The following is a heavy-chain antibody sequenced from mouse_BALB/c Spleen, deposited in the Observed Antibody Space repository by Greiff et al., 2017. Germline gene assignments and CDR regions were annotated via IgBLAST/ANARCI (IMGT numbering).Heavy chain of an antibody. D-gene: IGHD2-2*01. CDR3: AISPHGYYFDY. J-gene: IGHJ2*01. CDR2: ILPGSGST. V-gene: IGHV1-9*01. Sequence: QVQLKESGAELMKPGASVKISCKATGYTFSSYWIEWVKQRPGHGLEWIGEILPGSGSTNYNEKFKGKATFTADTSSNTAYMQLSSLTSEDSAVYYCAISPHGYYFDYWGQGTTLTVSS. CDR1: GYTFSSYW.